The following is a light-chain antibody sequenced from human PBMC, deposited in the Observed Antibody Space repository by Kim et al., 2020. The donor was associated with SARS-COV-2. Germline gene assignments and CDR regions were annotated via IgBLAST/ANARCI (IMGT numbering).Light chain of an antibody. CDR2: DAS. V-gene: IGKV3-11*01. J-gene: IGKJ4*01. CDR1: QSVSIY. CDR3: QQHNSWPLT. Sequence: EIVLTQSPATLSLSPGERATLSCRASQSVSIYLAWYQQKPGQAPRLLIYDASNRATGIPARFTGSGSGTDFSLTISSLEPEDFAVYYCQQHNSWPLTFGGGTKVDIK.